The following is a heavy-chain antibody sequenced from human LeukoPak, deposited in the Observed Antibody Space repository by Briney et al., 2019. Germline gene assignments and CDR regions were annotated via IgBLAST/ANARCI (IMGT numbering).Heavy chain of an antibody. Sequence: SESLSFTCTDSGGSISITNYYWGWIRQPPGKQVEWIGSIYYSWSTYYNPSLKSRVTISVDTSKIRFSLKLCSVTAADTAEFYCARHRGYYSVWLIPEADYWGQGTLVTVSS. J-gene: IGHJ4*02. V-gene: IGHV4-39*01. CDR3: ARHRGYYSVWLIPEADY. CDR2: IYYSWST. D-gene: IGHD3-22*01. CDR1: GGSISITNYY.